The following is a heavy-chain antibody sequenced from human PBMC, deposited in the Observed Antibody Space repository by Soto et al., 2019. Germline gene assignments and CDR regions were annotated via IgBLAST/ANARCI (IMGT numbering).Heavy chain of an antibody. V-gene: IGHV4-59*08. J-gene: IGHJ4*02. CDR1: GGSISSYY. CDR3: VRFWPPPYSDALTDYTDAFDY. D-gene: IGHD3-9*01. Sequence: PSETLSLTCTVSGGSISSYYWSWIRQPPGKGLEWIGYIYYSGSTNYNPSLKSRVTITVDTSKNQFSLKLNSMTAADTAVYYFVRFWPPPYSDALTDYTDAFDYWGQGTLVTVSS. CDR2: IYYSGST.